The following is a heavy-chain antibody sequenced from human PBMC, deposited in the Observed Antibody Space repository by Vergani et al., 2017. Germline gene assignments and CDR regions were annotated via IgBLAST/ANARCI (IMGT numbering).Heavy chain of an antibody. V-gene: IGHV3-11*01. D-gene: IGHD1-7*01. CDR2: ISSSGSTI. CDR1: GFSFSDYY. Sequence: QVQLVESGGGLVKPGGSLRLSCAASGFSFSDYYMSWIRQAPGKGLEWVSYISSSGSTIYYADSVKGRFTISRDNAKSSVYLQMNSLRAEDTAVYYCARDMELELLGAAPDYWGQGTLVTVSS. J-gene: IGHJ4*02. CDR3: ARDMELELLGAAPDY.